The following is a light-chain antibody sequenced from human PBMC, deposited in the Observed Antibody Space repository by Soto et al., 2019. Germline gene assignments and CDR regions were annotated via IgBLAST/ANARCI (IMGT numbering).Light chain of an antibody. CDR2: DND. J-gene: IGLJ3*02. CDR3: ASWDDSLNVWL. Sequence: QSVLTQPPSASGTPGQRITISCSGSNSNIGSHTVHWYQHLPGTAPKLLIYDNDQRPSGVPDRFSGSKSGSSASLAISGLQSDDESDYYCASWDDSLNVWLFGGGIKLTVL. CDR1: NSNIGSHT. V-gene: IGLV1-44*01.